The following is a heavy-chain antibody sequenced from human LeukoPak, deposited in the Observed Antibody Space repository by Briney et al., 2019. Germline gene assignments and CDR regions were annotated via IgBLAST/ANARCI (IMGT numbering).Heavy chain of an antibody. D-gene: IGHD1-14*01. Sequence: GESLRLSCGGSGFTFSSYWTTWVRQAPGKGLEWVANINQDGSEENYVDSVRGRFTISRDNARNSLFLQMNSLRAEDTAVCYCARGQTPCPRTCLDYWGQGTLVTVSS. CDR3: ARGQTPCPRTCLDY. V-gene: IGHV3-7*04. CDR1: GFTFSSYW. J-gene: IGHJ4*02. CDR2: INQDGSEE.